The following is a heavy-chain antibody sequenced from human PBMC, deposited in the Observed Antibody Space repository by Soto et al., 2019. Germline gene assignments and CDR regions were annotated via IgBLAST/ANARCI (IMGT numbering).Heavy chain of an antibody. V-gene: IGHV1-18*01. Sequence: QAQLVQSGPEVKKPGASVKVSCKASGYRFTSYGISWVRQAPGQGLEWLGWISAYDDNTKYAQTLQGRVSMSTDTSTNTAYMELRSLRSDDTAMYYCARGGYYDSRGSRNYHYYGMNVWGQGTTVTVSS. CDR2: ISAYDDNT. J-gene: IGHJ6*02. D-gene: IGHD3-22*01. CDR1: GYRFTSYG. CDR3: ARGGYYDSRGSRNYHYYGMNV.